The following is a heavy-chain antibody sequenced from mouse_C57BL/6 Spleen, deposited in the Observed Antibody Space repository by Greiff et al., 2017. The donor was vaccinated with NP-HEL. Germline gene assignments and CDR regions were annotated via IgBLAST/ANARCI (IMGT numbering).Heavy chain of an antibody. CDR2: IDPSDSYT. CDR1: GYTFTSYW. Sequence: QVQLQQPGAELVMPGASVKLSCKASGYTFTSYWMHWVKQRPGQGLEWIGEIDPSDSYTNYNQKFKGKSTLTVDKSSSTAYMQLSSLTSEDSAVYYWSKGRYDYDGVEYYAMDDWGQGTSVTVSS. J-gene: IGHJ4*01. D-gene: IGHD2-4*01. CDR3: SKGRYDYDGVEYYAMDD. V-gene: IGHV1-69*01.